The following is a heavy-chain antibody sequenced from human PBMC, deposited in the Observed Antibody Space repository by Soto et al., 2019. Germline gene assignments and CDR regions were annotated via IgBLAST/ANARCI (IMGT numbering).Heavy chain of an antibody. V-gene: IGHV3-23*01. CDR2: ISGSGGST. CDR1: GFTFSSYA. J-gene: IGHJ4*02. D-gene: IGHD2-15*01. Sequence: GGSLSLSCAASGFTFSSYAMSWVRQAPGKGLEWVSAISGSGGSTYYADSVKGRFTISRDNSKNTLYLQMNSLRAEDTAVYYCANDCSGGSCYAPPSYYFDYWGQGTLVTVSS. CDR3: ANDCSGGSCYAPPSYYFDY.